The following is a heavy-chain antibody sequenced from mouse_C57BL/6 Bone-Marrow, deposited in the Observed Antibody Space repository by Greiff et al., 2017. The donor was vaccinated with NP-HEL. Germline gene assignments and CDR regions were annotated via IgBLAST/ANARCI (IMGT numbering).Heavy chain of an antibody. Sequence: EVKLVESGGGLVQPGGSLKLSCAASGFTFSDYYMYWVRQTPEKRLEWVAYISNGGGSTYYPDTVKGRFTISRDNAKNTLYLQMSRLKSEDTAMYYCASHTITTRWYFDVWGTGTTVTVSS. V-gene: IGHV5-12*01. CDR2: ISNGGGST. CDR1: GFTFSDYY. J-gene: IGHJ1*03. D-gene: IGHD1-2*01. CDR3: ASHTITTRWYFDV.